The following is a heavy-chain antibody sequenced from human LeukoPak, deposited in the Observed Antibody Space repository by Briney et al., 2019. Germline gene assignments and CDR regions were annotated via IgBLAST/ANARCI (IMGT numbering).Heavy chain of an antibody. CDR1: GGSFSRYY. Sequence: SETLSLTCAVYGGSFSRYYWSWIRQSPGKGLEWIAEIDHRGDTNYNPPVKSRVTISVDTSKNQFSLKVRSLSAADTAVYYCARGATISETGYFDFWGQGTPVTVSS. J-gene: IGHJ4*03. V-gene: IGHV4-34*01. D-gene: IGHD5-24*01. CDR2: IDHRGDT. CDR3: ARGATISETGYFDF.